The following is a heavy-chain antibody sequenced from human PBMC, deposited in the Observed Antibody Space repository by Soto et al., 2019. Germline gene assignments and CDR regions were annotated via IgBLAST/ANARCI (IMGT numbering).Heavy chain of an antibody. CDR1: GDSFNNDG. J-gene: IGHJ6*02. CDR3: ARGALLDWHNYFALDV. CDR2: IIPHFGPA. D-gene: IGHD3-9*01. Sequence: QVQLVQSGAEVTKPVSSVKVSCKASGDSFNNDGVNWVRQAPGQGLEWVGGIIPHFGPAKYPQKFQGRDTMTADTPTNTVFMELLSLTSDDTAIYSGARGALLDWHNYFALDVWGQGTSVTVSS. V-gene: IGHV1-69*06.